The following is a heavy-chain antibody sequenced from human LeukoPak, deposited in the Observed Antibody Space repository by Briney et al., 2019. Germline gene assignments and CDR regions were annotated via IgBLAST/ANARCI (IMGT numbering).Heavy chain of an antibody. J-gene: IGHJ3*02. V-gene: IGHV4-4*07. CDR2: IYTRGST. CDR3: ARGRYCSADICSGGDAFDI. Sequence: PSETLSLTCTVSGGSINNYYWSWIRQPAGKGLEWIGRIYTRGSTNYNPSLKSRVTISVDTSKNQFSLKLSSVTAADTAVYYCARGRYCSADICSGGDAFDIWGQGTMVSVSS. CDR1: GGSINNYY. D-gene: IGHD2-15*01.